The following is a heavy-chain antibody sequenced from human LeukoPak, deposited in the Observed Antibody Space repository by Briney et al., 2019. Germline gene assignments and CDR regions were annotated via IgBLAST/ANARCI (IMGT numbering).Heavy chain of an antibody. Sequence: PGGTLRLSCTASGFTFSRYWMNWVRQAPGKRLECVSNIKQDGSEKYYVDSVKSRFTISKDNAKKSLYLQMNSLRAEDTAVYYCARETEMDNLDYWGQGTLVTVSS. D-gene: IGHD5-24*01. CDR3: ARETEMDNLDY. CDR1: GFTFSRYW. J-gene: IGHJ4*02. V-gene: IGHV3-7*04. CDR2: IKQDGSEK.